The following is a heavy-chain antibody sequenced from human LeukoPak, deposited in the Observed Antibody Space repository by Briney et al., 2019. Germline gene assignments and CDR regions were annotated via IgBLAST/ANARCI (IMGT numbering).Heavy chain of an antibody. D-gene: IGHD3-9*01. Sequence: SETLSLTCTVSGYSISSGYYWGWIRQPPGKGLEWIGSIYHSGSTYYNPSLKSRVTISVDTSKNQFSLKLSSVTAADTAVYYCALTKGYFDWLFDYWGQGTLVTVSS. CDR2: IYHSGST. CDR1: GYSISSGYY. CDR3: ALTKGYFDWLFDY. V-gene: IGHV4-38-2*02. J-gene: IGHJ4*02.